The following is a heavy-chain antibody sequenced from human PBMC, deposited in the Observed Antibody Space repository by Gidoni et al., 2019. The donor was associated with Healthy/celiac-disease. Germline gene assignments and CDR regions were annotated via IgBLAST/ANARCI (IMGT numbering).Heavy chain of an antibody. CDR2: IIPIFGTA. V-gene: IGHV1-69*01. Sequence: QVQLVQSGAEVKKPGSSVKVSCKASGGTFSSYAISWVRQAPGQGLEWMGGIIPIFGTANYAQKFQGRVTITADESTSTAYMELSSLRSEDTAVYYCARDAPPAGSSVVGDYYYYGMDVWGQGTTVTVSS. CDR1: GGTFSSYA. CDR3: ARDAPPAGSSVVGDYYYYGMDV. D-gene: IGHD6-6*01. J-gene: IGHJ6*02.